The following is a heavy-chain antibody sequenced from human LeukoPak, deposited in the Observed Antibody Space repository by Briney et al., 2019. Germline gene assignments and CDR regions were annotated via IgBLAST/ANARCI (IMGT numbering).Heavy chain of an antibody. J-gene: IGHJ6*03. D-gene: IGHD3-10*01. CDR2: IKQDGSEK. V-gene: IGHV3-7*01. Sequence: GGSLRLSCTASGFIFSSYWMSWVRQAPGKGLEWVANIKQDGSEKYYVDSVKGRFTISRDNAKNSLYLQMNSLRAEDTAVYYCARDKAVRGGLSLYYYYYYMDVWGKGTTVTISS. CDR1: GFIFSSYW. CDR3: ARDKAVRGGLSLYYYYYYMDV.